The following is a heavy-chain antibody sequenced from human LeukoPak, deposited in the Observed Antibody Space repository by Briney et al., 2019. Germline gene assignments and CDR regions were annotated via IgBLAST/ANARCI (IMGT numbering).Heavy chain of an antibody. CDR3: ARRTYPNDAFDI. CDR1: GFTFSSYA. CDR2: ISGSGGST. Sequence: GGSLRLSCAASGFTFSSYAMSWVRQAPGKGLEWVSAISGSGGSTYYPDSMKGRFTISRDNAKNSLYLQMTSLRAEDTAVYYCARRTYPNDAFDIWGQGTMVSVSS. D-gene: IGHD1-7*01. V-gene: IGHV3-23*01. J-gene: IGHJ3*02.